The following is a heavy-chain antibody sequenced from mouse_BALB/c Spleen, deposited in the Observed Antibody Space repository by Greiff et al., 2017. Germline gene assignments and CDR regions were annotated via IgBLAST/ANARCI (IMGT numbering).Heavy chain of an antibody. V-gene: IGHV5-12-2*01. D-gene: IGHD2-3*01. CDR3: ARHNDGYYSWFAY. Sequence: EVKLMESGGGLVQPGGSLKLSCAASGFTFSSYTMSWVHQTPEKRLEWVAYISNGGGSTYYPDTVKGRFTISRDNAKNTLYLQMSSLKSEDTAMYYCARHNDGYYSWFAYWGQGTLVTVSA. CDR1: GFTFSSYT. CDR2: ISNGGGST. J-gene: IGHJ3*01.